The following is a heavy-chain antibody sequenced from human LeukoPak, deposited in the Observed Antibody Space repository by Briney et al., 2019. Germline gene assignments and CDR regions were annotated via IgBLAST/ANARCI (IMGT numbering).Heavy chain of an antibody. J-gene: IGHJ4*02. D-gene: IGHD6-6*01. CDR1: GGSISSTSYY. Sequence: SETLSLTCTVSGGSISSTSYYWGWIRQPPGKGLEWIGSICYSGSAYYNPSLKSRLTMSVDTSKNQFSLRLSSVTAADTAVYYCARPGSSSTTYYFDYWGQGTLVTVSS. CDR3: ARPGSSSTTYYFDY. CDR2: ICYSGSA. V-gene: IGHV4-39*01.